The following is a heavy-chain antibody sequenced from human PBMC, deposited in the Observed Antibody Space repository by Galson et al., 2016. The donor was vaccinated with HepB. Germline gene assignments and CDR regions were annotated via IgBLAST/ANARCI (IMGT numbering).Heavy chain of an antibody. CDR3: AKDLALTKTRNYLYGLDV. Sequence: RLSCAASGFTFSNYAMSWVRQAPGKGLEWISSISGSGNSIDTADSVKGRFTISRDNSKKTLDLQMDSLRAEDTALYYFAKDLALTKTRNYLYGLDVWGQGTTVTVSS. D-gene: IGHD1-14*01. J-gene: IGHJ6*02. CDR2: ISGSGNSI. CDR1: GFTFSNYA. V-gene: IGHV3-23*01.